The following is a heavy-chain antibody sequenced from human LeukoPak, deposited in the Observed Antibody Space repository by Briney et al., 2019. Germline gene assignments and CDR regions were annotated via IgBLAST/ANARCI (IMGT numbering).Heavy chain of an antibody. J-gene: IGHJ4*02. CDR2: IYPDGNT. Sequence: GGSLRLSCAASGFTVSSNYMNWVRQAPGKGLEWVSMIYPDGNTFYANSVKGRFTISRDNSKNTLDLQMSSLRAEDTAVYFCARRGHGYGSPFDYWGQGTLVTVSS. CDR1: GFTVSSNY. D-gene: IGHD5-18*01. CDR3: ARRGHGYGSPFDY. V-gene: IGHV3-66*04.